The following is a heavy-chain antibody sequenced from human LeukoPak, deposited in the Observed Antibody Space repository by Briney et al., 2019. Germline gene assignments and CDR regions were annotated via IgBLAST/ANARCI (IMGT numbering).Heavy chain of an antibody. J-gene: IGHJ4*02. V-gene: IGHV4-59*12. CDR3: ARGEGYYDSSGVYYFDY. CDR1: GGSISSYY. D-gene: IGHD3-22*01. Sequence: SETLSLTCTVSGGSISSYYWSWIRQPPGKGLEWIGYIYYSGSTYYNPSLKSRVTISVDTSKNQFSLKLSSVTAADTAVYYCARGEGYYDSSGVYYFDYWGQGTLVTVSS. CDR2: IYYSGST.